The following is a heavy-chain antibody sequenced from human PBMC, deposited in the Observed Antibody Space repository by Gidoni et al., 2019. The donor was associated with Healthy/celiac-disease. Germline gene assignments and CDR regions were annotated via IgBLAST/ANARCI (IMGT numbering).Heavy chain of an antibody. D-gene: IGHD5-12*01. J-gene: IGHJ6*02. Sequence: QVQLVESGGGLVKPGGSLRLSCAASGFTFSAYYMSWIRQDPGKGLEWVSYISSSGSTIYYADSVKGRFTISRDNAKNSLYLQMNSLRAEDTAVYYCARAGVATIVYYYYGMDVWGQGTTVTVSS. CDR1: GFTFSAYY. V-gene: IGHV3-11*01. CDR3: ARAGVATIVYYYYGMDV. CDR2: ISSSGSTI.